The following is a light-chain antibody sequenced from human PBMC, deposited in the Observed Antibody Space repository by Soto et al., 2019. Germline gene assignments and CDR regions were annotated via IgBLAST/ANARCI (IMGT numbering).Light chain of an antibody. J-gene: IGKJ1*01. CDR1: QSVSSSY. Sequence: EIVLTQSPGTLSLSPGERATLSCRASQSVSSSYLAWYQQTPGQAPRLLIYGASNRATGIPDRFSGSESGTDFTLTISRLEPEDFAVYYCQQYSTSPRAFGQGTNVEIK. V-gene: IGKV3-20*01. CDR2: GAS. CDR3: QQYSTSPRA.